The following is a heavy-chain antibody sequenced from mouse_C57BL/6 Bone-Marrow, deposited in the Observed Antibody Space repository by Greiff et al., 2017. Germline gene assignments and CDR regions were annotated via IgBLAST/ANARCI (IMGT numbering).Heavy chain of an antibody. CDR2: INPNNGGT. CDR1: GYTFTDYN. CDR3: ARSNHYSNFFAY. J-gene: IGHJ3*01. Sequence: EVQLQQSGPELVKPGASVKIPCKASGYTFTDYNMDWVKQSHGKSLEWIGDINPNNGGTIYNQKFKGKATLTVDKSSSTAYMELRSLTSEDTAVYYCARSNHYSNFFAYWGQGTLVTVSA. V-gene: IGHV1-18*01. D-gene: IGHD2-5*01.